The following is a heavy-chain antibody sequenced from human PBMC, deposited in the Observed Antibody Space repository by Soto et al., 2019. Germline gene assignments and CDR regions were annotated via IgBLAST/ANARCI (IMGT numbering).Heavy chain of an antibody. CDR2: ISYDGSNK. V-gene: IGHV3-30-3*01. Sequence: QVQLVESGGGVVQPGRSLRLSCAASGFTFSSYAMHWVRQAPGKGLEWYAVISYDGSNKYYADSVKGRFTISRDNSKNALYLQMNSLRAEDTAVYYCARFRSEGRTRVGFDSWGQGTLVTVSS. J-gene: IGHJ4*02. CDR1: GFTFSSYA. CDR3: ARFRSEGRTRVGFDS.